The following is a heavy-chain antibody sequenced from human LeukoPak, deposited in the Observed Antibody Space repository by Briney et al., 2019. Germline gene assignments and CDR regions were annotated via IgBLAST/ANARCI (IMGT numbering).Heavy chain of an antibody. Sequence: KESGPTLVKPTQTLTLTCTFSGFSLSTSGVGVGWIRQPPGKALEWLALIYWDDDKRYSPSLKSRLTITKDTSKNQVVLTMTNMDPVDTATYYCAHSPRLWIQLWPTPGNWFDPWGQGTLVTVSS. CDR3: AHSPRLWIQLWPTPGNWFDP. V-gene: IGHV2-5*02. D-gene: IGHD5-18*01. CDR2: IYWDDDK. J-gene: IGHJ5*02. CDR1: GFSLSTSGVG.